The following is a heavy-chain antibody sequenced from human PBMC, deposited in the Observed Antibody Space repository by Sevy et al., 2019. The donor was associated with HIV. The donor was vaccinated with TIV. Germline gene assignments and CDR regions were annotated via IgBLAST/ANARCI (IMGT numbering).Heavy chain of an antibody. CDR1: GSTLTKLS. Sequence: ASVKVSCKVSGSTLTKLSMHWVRQAPGKGLEWVATFDPEDDKTIYAQQFQGRVTMTEDTSTDTAYMELKSLRSEETAVYYCATTKDYYESSGYPFDYWGQGTQVTVSS. J-gene: IGHJ4*02. D-gene: IGHD3-22*01. CDR3: ATTKDYYESSGYPFDY. CDR2: FDPEDDKT. V-gene: IGHV1-24*01.